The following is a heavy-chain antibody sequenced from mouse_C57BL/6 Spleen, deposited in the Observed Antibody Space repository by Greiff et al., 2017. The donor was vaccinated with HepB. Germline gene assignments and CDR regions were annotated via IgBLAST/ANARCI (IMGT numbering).Heavy chain of an antibody. CDR1: GYTFTDYY. CDR2: SNPNNGGT. Sequence: VQLQQSGPELVKPGASVKISCKASGYTFTDYYMNWVKQSHGKSLEWIGDSNPNNGGTSYNQKFKGNATLTVDKSSSTDYMEIRSLTSEDSAVYYCARGPSWFAYWGQGTLVTVSA. V-gene: IGHV1-26*01. CDR3: ARGPSWFAY. J-gene: IGHJ3*01.